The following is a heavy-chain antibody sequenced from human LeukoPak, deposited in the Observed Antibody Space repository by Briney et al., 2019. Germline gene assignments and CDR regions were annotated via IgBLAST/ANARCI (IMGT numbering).Heavy chain of an antibody. D-gene: IGHD2-2*01. J-gene: IGHJ4*02. V-gene: IGHV3-30*18. CDR1: GFTFSSYG. CDR2: ISYDGSNK. Sequence: PGGSLRLSCAASGFTFSSYGMHWVRQAPGKGLEWVAVISYDGSNKYYADSVKGRFTISRDNSKNTLYLQMNSLRAEDTAVYYCAKVAWDIVVVPAAPDYWGQGTLVTVSS. CDR3: AKVAWDIVVVPAAPDY.